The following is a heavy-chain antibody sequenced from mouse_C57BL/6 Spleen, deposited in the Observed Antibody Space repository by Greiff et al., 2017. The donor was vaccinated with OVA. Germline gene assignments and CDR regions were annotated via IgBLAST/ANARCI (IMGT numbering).Heavy chain of an antibody. D-gene: IGHD1-1*01. CDR1: GYTFTSYW. Sequence: VQLQQPGTELVKPGASVKLSCKASGYTFTSYWMHWVKQRPGQGLEWIGNINPSNGGTNYNEKFKSKATLTVDKSSSTAYMQLSSLTSEDSAVYYCARFHYYGSTWYFDVWGTGTTVTVSS. V-gene: IGHV1-53*01. J-gene: IGHJ1*03. CDR3: ARFHYYGSTWYFDV. CDR2: INPSNGGT.